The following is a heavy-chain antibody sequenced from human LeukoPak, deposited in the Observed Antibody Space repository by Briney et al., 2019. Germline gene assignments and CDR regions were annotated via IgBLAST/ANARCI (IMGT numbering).Heavy chain of an antibody. Sequence: GGSLRLSCAASGFTFSSYSMNWVRQAPGKGLVWVPRINSDGSSTSYADSVKGRFTISRDNAKNTLYLQMNSLRAEDTAVYYCARAGPYDFWSGYYSYYAFDIWGQGTMVTVSS. CDR2: INSDGSST. CDR3: ARAGPYDFWSGYYSYYAFDI. D-gene: IGHD3-3*01. CDR1: GFTFSSYS. V-gene: IGHV3-74*01. J-gene: IGHJ3*02.